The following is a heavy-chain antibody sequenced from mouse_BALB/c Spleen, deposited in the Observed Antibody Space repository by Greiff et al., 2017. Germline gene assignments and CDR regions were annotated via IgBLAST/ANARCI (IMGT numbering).Heavy chain of an antibody. J-gene: IGHJ4*01. CDR2: INPSTGYT. Sequence: VQLQQSGAELAKPGASVKMSCKASGYTFTSYWMHWVKQRPGQGLEWIGYINPSTGYTEYNQKFKDKATLTADKSSSTAYMQLSSLTSEDSAVYYCAREREAMDYWGQGTSVTVSS. CDR1: GYTFTSYW. V-gene: IGHV1-7*01. CDR3: AREREAMDY.